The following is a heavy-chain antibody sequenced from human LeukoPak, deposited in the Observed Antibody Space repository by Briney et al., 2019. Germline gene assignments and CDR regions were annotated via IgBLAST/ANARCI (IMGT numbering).Heavy chain of an antibody. J-gene: IGHJ5*01. D-gene: IGHD3-10*01. CDR3: AKDAVRGSGRINWFDS. CDR1: GFTFSSYA. CDR2: ISGSGDST. Sequence: GGSLRLSCAASGFTFSSYAMSWVRQAPGKGLEWVSAISGSGDSTYHADSVKGRFTISRDNSKNTLYLQMSSLRAEDTAVYYCAKDAVRGSGRINWFDSWGQGTLVTVSS. V-gene: IGHV3-23*01.